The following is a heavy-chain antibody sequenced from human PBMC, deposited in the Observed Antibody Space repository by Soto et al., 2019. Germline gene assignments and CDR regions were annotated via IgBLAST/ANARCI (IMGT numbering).Heavy chain of an antibody. J-gene: IGHJ5*02. CDR2: IYVTGAV. CDR1: GAALNSGNYY. CDR3: ARLRIATNNYKWFDT. V-gene: IGHV4-31*03. Sequence: TLSLTCSVPGAALNSGNYYWSWIRQVPGKGLEWIGHIYVTGAVDYNPSLRDRITISQDTSERQFSLNLRLVTAADTAVYYCARLRIATNNYKWFDTWGQGPLVTV. D-gene: IGHD2-21*01.